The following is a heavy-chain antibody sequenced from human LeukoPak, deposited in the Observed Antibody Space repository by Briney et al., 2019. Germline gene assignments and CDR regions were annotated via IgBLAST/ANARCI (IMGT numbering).Heavy chain of an antibody. J-gene: IGHJ4*02. D-gene: IGHD6-19*01. Sequence: LRLSCAASGFTFSSYGMHWVRQAPGKGLEWVAVIWYDGSNKYYADSVKGRFTISRDNSKDTLYLQMNSLRAEDTAVYYCARDHEQWLVRPPGNWGQGTLVTVSS. CDR3: ARDHEQWLVRPPGN. CDR2: IWYDGSNK. V-gene: IGHV3-33*08. CDR1: GFTFSSYG.